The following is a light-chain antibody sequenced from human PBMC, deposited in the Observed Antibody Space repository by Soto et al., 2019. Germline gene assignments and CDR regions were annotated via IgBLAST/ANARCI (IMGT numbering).Light chain of an antibody. CDR2: DAS. V-gene: IGKV3-11*01. J-gene: IGKJ1*01. Sequence: EIVLTQSPATLSLSPGERATLSCRASQSVGSYLAWYRQKPGQAPRLLIYDASNRATGIPARFSGSGSGTDFTLTISSLEPEAFAVYYCQQRSNWPPTWTFGQGTKVEIK. CDR1: QSVGSY. CDR3: QQRSNWPPTWT.